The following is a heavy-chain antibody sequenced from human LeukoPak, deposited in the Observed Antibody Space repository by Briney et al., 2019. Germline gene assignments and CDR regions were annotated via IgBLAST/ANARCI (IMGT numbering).Heavy chain of an antibody. CDR2: ISRSSDYI. Sequence: GGSLRLSCAASGFTFSTYSMNWVRQAPGKGLEWVSSISRSSDYIYYADSVRGRFTISRDNAKNSLYLQMNSLRAEDTAVYYCARDFTVTTGYAFDIWGQGTMVTVSS. CDR3: ARDFTVTTGYAFDI. J-gene: IGHJ3*02. D-gene: IGHD4-17*01. V-gene: IGHV3-21*01. CDR1: GFTFSTYS.